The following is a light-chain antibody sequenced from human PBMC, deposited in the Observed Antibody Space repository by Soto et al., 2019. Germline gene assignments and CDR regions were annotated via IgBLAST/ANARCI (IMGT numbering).Light chain of an antibody. Sequence: QSALTQPPSASGSPGQSVTISCXGTNXDVGGYNYVSWYQQYPGKAPKLIIYEVNERPSGVPDRFSGSKSGNTASLTVSGLQTADEADYYCSSYAGSNWYVFGTGTKVTVL. CDR2: EVN. CDR1: NXDVGGYNY. V-gene: IGLV2-8*01. CDR3: SSYAGSNWYV. J-gene: IGLJ1*01.